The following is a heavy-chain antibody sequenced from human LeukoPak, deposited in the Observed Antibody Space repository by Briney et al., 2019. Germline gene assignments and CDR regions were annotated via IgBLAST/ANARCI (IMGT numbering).Heavy chain of an antibody. J-gene: IGHJ4*02. Sequence: PGGSLRLACAASGFTFSSYKMNWVRQAPGKGLEWVSYISSSGSTIYYADSVKGRFTISRDNAKNSLYLQMNSLRAEDTAVYYCARATYYYDRSGYPFLDYWGQGTLVTVSS. CDR3: ARATYYYDRSGYPFLDY. V-gene: IGHV3-48*03. CDR1: GFTFSSYK. CDR2: ISSSGSTI. D-gene: IGHD3-22*01.